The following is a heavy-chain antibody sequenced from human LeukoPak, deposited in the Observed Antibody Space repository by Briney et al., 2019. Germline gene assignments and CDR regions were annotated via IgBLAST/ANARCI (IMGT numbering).Heavy chain of an antibody. CDR1: GFSLSTSGMR. J-gene: IGHJ4*02. D-gene: IGHD1-1*01. V-gene: IGHV2-70*04. CDR2: IDWDDDK. CDR3: ARSASRPGVGGTLSDYFDY. Sequence: SGPALVKPTQTLTLTCIFSGFSLSTSGMRVSWIRQPPGRALEWLARIDWDDDKFYSTSLKTRLTISKDTSKNQVVLTMTNMDPVDTATYYCARSASRPGVGGTLSDYFDYWGQGILVTVSS.